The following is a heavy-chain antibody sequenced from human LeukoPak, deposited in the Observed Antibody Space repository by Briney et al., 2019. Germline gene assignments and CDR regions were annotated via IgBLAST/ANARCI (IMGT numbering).Heavy chain of an antibody. CDR3: AKDLGRLGTRTRYYFDY. CDR2: ISYDGSNK. D-gene: IGHD2-2*01. V-gene: IGHV3-30*18. J-gene: IGHJ4*02. Sequence: GGSLRLSCAASGFTFSSYGMHWVRQAPGKGLEWVAVISYDGSNKYYADSVKGRFTISRDNSKNTLYLQMNSLRAEDTAVYYCAKDLGRLGTRTRYYFDYWGQGTPVTVSS. CDR1: GFTFSSYG.